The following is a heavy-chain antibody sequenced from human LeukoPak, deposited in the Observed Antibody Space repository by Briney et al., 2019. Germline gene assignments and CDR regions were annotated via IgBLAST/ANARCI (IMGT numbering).Heavy chain of an antibody. V-gene: IGHV4-39*01. D-gene: IGHD3-10*01. J-gene: IGHJ4*02. CDR3: ARPGLGSPNLFDY. CDR2: IYYSGST. CDR1: GGSISSSSYY. Sequence: SETLSLTCTVSGGSISSSSYYWGWIRQPPGKGLEWIGSIYYSGSTYYNPSLKSRVTISVDTSKNQFSLKLTSVTAADTAVYYCARPGLGSPNLFDYWGQGTLVTVSS.